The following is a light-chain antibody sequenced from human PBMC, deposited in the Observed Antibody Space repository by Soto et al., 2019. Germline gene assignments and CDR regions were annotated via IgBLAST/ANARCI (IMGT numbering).Light chain of an antibody. CDR1: QDISNY. Sequence: DIQMTQSPSSLSASVGDRVTITCQASQDISNYLNWYQQKPGKAPKLLIYDASNLETGVPSRLSGSGSGTDFTLTISSLHPEDFATYFCQQSHTPPLTFGGGTKVDIK. CDR3: QQSHTPPLT. CDR2: DAS. J-gene: IGKJ4*01. V-gene: IGKV1-33*01.